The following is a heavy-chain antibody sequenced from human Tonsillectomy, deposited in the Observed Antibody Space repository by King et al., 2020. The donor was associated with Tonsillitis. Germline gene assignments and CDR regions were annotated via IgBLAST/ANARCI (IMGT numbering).Heavy chain of an antibody. J-gene: IGHJ4*02. CDR3: AKGHYYYDGTGYPPYFDS. CDR1: GGSISSSSSY. CDR2: IYYSGNT. V-gene: IGHV4-39*01. Sequence: LQLQESGPGLVKASETLSLTCTVSGGSISSSSSYWGWIRQPPGRGVEWIGSIYYSGNTYFNPSLKSRVTISVDTSKNQFSLKLNSVTAADTAVYYCAKGHYYYDGTGYPPYFDSWGQGTLVTVSS. D-gene: IGHD3-22*01.